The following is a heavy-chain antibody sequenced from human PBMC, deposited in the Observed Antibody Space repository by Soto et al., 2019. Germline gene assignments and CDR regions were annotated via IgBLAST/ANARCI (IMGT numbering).Heavy chain of an antibody. V-gene: IGHV3-23*01. D-gene: IGHD3-16*02. J-gene: IGHJ5*02. CDR3: ARDIVSTTGCFDP. Sequence: GGSLRLSCTTSGFSFASFALTWVRQAPGQGLEWVATIVGSDAKTHYADSVKGRFSISRDTSRNTVYLQMNNLKSDDTAVYYCARDIVSTTGCFDPWGQGTLVTVSS. CDR2: IVGSDAKT. CDR1: GFSFASFA.